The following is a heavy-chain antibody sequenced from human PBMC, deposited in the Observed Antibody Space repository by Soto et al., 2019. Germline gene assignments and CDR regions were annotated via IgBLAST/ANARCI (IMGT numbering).Heavy chain of an antibody. V-gene: IGHV4-59*08. CDR2: IYYGGST. CDR1: GGSISSYY. CDR3: ARLGSGYGFSPAYYMDV. J-gene: IGHJ6*03. Sequence: SETLSLTCTVSGGSISSYYWSWIRQPPGKGLEWIGYIYYGGSTNYNPSLKSRVTISVDTSKNQFSLKLSSVTAADTAVYYCARLGSGYGFSPAYYMDVWGKGTTVTVSS. D-gene: IGHD5-12*01.